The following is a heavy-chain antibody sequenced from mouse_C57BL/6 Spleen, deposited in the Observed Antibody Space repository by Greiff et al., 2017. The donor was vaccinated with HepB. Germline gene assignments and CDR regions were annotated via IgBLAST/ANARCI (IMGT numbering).Heavy chain of an antibody. J-gene: IGHJ2*01. V-gene: IGHV1-53*01. CDR2: INPSNGGT. CDR1: GYTFTSYW. D-gene: IGHD1-1*01. CDR3: ARSLFITTVGDY. Sequence: QVHVKQPGTELVKPGASVKLSCKASGYTFTSYWMHWVKQRPGQGLEWIGNINPSNGGTNYNEKFKSKATLTVDKSSSTAYMQLSSLTSEDSAVYYCARSLFITTVGDYWGQGTTLTVSS.